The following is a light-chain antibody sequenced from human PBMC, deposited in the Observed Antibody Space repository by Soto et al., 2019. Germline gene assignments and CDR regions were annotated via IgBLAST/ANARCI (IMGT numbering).Light chain of an antibody. CDR3: QQSYSLPFT. J-gene: IGKJ4*01. CDR2: GAS. Sequence: DIQMTQSPSSLSASVGDRVTITCRASQSISDYLNWYYQKPGKAPNLLIYGASSLQSGVPSRFSGGGSGTEFTLTINRLQPEDFATYYCQQSYSLPFTFGGGTKVEIK. CDR1: QSISDY. V-gene: IGKV1-39*01.